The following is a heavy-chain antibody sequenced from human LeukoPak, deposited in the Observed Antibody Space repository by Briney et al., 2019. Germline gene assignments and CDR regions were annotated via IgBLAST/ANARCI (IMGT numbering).Heavy chain of an antibody. J-gene: IGHJ4*02. CDR2: IIPIFGTA. V-gene: IGHV1-69*05. D-gene: IGHD6-19*01. CDR1: GGTFSSYA. Sequence: SVKLSCKASGGTFSSYAISWVRQAPGQGLEWMGGIIPIFGTANYAQPFQGRVTMTRDTSISTAYMELSRLRSDDTAVYYCARAGYSSGGWEAFYFDYWGQGTLVTVSS. CDR3: ARAGYSSGGWEAFYFDY.